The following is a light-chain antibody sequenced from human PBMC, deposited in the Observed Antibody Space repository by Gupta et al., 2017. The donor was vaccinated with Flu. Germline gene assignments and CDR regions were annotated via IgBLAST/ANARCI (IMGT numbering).Light chain of an antibody. CDR1: QSFDNY. CDR3: QQRANWPPGAT. Sequence: EVVLTQSPATLSLSPGERATLSCRASQSFDNYLAWYQQRPGQAPRLLIFDASVRATGIPDRFNGSGSGTDFTLTISDLEPEDFAVYYCQQRANWPPGATFGGGTKVEI. V-gene: IGKV3-11*01. CDR2: DAS. J-gene: IGKJ4*01.